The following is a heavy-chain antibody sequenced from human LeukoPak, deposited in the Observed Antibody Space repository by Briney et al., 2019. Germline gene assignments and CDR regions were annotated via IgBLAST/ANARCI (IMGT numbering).Heavy chain of an antibody. Sequence: PSETLSLTCAVYGGSFSGDYWSCIRQSPGKGLEWIGEISHSGSTYYNPSLKSRVTISLDTSKNQFSLKLTSVTAADTAVYYCARAVSDQNWGQGTLVTVSS. CDR2: ISHSGST. CDR3: ARAVSDQN. V-gene: IGHV4-34*01. J-gene: IGHJ4*02. CDR1: GGSFSGDY.